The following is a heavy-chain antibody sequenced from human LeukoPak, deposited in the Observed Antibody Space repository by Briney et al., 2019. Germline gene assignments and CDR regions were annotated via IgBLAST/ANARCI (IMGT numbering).Heavy chain of an antibody. CDR2: ISFHGTDT. J-gene: IGHJ4*02. Sequence: PGTSLRLSCAASGFTFISYAIHWVRQAPGEGLEWVAVISFHGTDTFYADSVKGRFTISRDNSKNTLYLQMSSLRGDDTAVYYCARGRFDYWGQGTLVTVSS. CDR3: ARGRFDY. V-gene: IGHV3-30*04. CDR1: GFTFISYA.